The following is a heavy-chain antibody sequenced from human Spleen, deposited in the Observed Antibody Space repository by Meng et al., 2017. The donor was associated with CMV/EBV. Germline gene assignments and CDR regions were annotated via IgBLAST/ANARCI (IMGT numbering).Heavy chain of an antibody. J-gene: IGHJ6*02. CDR3: AKGLGYYGMDV. CDR1: GVTVSSDF. Sequence: GESLKISCAASGVTVSSDFMAWVRQAPGKGLEWVSYISSSGSTIYYADSVKGRFTISRDNAKNSLYLQMNSLRAEDTAVYYCAKGLGYYGMDVWGQGTTVTVSS. D-gene: IGHD3-16*01. V-gene: IGHV3-48*04. CDR2: ISSSGSTI.